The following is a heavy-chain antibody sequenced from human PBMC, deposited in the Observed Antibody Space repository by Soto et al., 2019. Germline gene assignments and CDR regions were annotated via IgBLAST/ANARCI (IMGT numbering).Heavy chain of an antibody. CDR1: GFTFSSYA. D-gene: IGHD1-7*01. J-gene: IGHJ4*02. CDR3: ASDIRGTTRSLDY. CDR2: ISGSGGST. V-gene: IGHV3-23*01. Sequence: GGSLRLSCAASGFTFSSYAMSWVRQAPGKGLEWVSAISGSGGSTYYADSVKGRFTISRDNSKNTLYLQMNSMRAEDTAVYYCASDIRGTTRSLDYWGQGTLVTVSS.